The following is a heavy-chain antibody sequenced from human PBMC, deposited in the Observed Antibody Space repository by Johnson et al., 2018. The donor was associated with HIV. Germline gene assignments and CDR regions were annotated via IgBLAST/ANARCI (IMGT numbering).Heavy chain of an antibody. V-gene: IGHV3-23*04. CDR2: ISGSGGNT. CDR1: GFTFSSYA. CDR3: AREPLDGVYAFDI. Sequence: VQLVESGGGLVQPGGSLRLSCAASGFTFSSYAMTWVRQAPGKGLEWVSAISGSGGNTYYADSVKGRFTISRDNSENTLYLQMNSLRAEDTAVYYCAREPLDGVYAFDIWGQGTMVTVSS. J-gene: IGHJ3*02. D-gene: IGHD2-2*03.